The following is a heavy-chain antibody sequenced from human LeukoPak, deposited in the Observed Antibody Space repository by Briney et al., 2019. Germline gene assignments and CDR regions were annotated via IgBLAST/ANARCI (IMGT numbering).Heavy chain of an antibody. Sequence: ASVKVSCKASGYTFISYGISWVRQAPAQGLEWMGWNSAYNGNTNNAQKLQGRVTMTTDTSTSTAYMELRSLRSDDTAVYYCARDPTVTPLDYYGMDVWGQGTTVTVSS. J-gene: IGHJ6*02. CDR1: GYTFISYG. D-gene: IGHD4-17*01. CDR2: NSAYNGNT. V-gene: IGHV1-18*01. CDR3: ARDPTVTPLDYYGMDV.